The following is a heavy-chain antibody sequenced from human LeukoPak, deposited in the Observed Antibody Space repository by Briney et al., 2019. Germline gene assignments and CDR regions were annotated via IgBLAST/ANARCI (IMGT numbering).Heavy chain of an antibody. CDR3: ARGERSLDY. Sequence: PGGSLRLSCAASGFTFSSYAMHWVRQAPGKGLEWVAVISYDGSNKYYADSVKGRFTISRDNSKNTLYLQMNSLRAEDTAVYYCARGERSLDYWGQGTLVTVSS. V-gene: IGHV3-30-3*01. CDR1: GFTFSSYA. J-gene: IGHJ4*02. CDR2: ISYDGSNK. D-gene: IGHD1-1*01.